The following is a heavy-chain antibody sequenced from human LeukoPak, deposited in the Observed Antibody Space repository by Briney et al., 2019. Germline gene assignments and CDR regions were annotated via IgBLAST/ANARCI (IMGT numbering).Heavy chain of an antibody. CDR3: TPVVGDVVFTNTY. J-gene: IGHJ4*02. CDR2: IRSKPHNYAT. CDR1: GFSFSGSA. D-gene: IGHD2-21*01. V-gene: IGHV3-73*01. Sequence: GGSLRLSCAASGFSFSGSAMHWVHQASGKGLEWVGRIRSKPHNYATAYAASVKGRFTLSRDDSENTVFLQMNSLRTEDTAVYYCTPVVGDVVFTNTYWGQGTLVTVSS.